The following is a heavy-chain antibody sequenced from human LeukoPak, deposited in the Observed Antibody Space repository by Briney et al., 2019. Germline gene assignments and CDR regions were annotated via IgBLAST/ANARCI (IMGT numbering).Heavy chain of an antibody. CDR1: GFTFSDYY. CDR2: ISSSGSTI. J-gene: IGHJ6*03. CDR3: ARGVSSSYTPYYYYYMDV. D-gene: IGHD6-13*01. V-gene: IGHV3-11*04. Sequence: PGGSLRLSCAASGFTFSDYYMSWIRQAPGKGLEWVSYISSSGSTIYYADSVKGRFTISRDNAKNSLYLQMNSLRAEDTAVYYCARGVSSSYTPYYYYYMDVWGKGTTVTVSS.